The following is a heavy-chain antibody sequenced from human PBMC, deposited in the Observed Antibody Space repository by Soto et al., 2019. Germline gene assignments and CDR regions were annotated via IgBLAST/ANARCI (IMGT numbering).Heavy chain of an antibody. V-gene: IGHV1-3*01. Sequence: QVQLVQSGAEVKKPGASVKVSCKASGFTFTSYAIHWVRQAPGQRLEWMGWINAGNGNTKYSQKFQGRVTITRDTSASTAYMELSSLRSEDTAVYYCARETTVTSYNWFDPWGQGTLVTVSS. CDR3: ARETTVTSYNWFDP. D-gene: IGHD4-17*01. J-gene: IGHJ5*02. CDR2: INAGNGNT. CDR1: GFTFTSYA.